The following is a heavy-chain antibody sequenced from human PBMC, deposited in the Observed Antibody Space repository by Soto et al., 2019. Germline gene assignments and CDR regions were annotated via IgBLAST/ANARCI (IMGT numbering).Heavy chain of an antibody. Sequence: SLRLSCTASGFTFGDYAMSWFRQAPGRGLERVGFIRSKAYGGTTEYAASVKGRFTISRDDSKSIAYLQMNSLKTEDTAVYYCTRDARITMIVVAHDAFDIWGQGTMVTVSS. J-gene: IGHJ3*02. V-gene: IGHV3-49*03. CDR3: TRDARITMIVVAHDAFDI. CDR2: IRSKAYGGTT. D-gene: IGHD3-22*01. CDR1: GFTFGDYA.